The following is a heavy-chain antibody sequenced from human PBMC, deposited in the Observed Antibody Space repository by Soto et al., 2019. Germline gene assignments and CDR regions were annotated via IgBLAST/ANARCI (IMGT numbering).Heavy chain of an antibody. CDR2: ISGSGGRT. CDR3: AKGAGSGTPGGYYYGMDV. Sequence: EVQLLESGGGLVQPGGSLRLSCAASGFTFSSYAMSWVRQAPGKGLEWVSAISGSGGRTYYADSVKGRFTISRDNSKNTLYLQMNSLRAEDTAVYYCAKGAGSGTPGGYYYGMDVWGQGTTVTVSS. D-gene: IGHD3-10*01. CDR1: GFTFSSYA. J-gene: IGHJ6*02. V-gene: IGHV3-23*01.